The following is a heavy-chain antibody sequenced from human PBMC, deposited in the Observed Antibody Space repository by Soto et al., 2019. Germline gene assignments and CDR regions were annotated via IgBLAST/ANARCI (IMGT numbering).Heavy chain of an antibody. D-gene: IGHD2-2*01. V-gene: IGHV1-2*04. Sequence: EASVKVSCKASGYTFTGYYMHWVRQAPGQGLEWMGWINHNSGGTNYAQKFQGWVTMTRDTSISTAYMELSRLRSDDTAVYYCARGGPSRPPPVYYYYGMDVWGQGTTVTVSS. CDR3: ARGGPSRPPPVYYYYGMDV. CDR1: GYTFTGYY. CDR2: INHNSGGT. J-gene: IGHJ6*02.